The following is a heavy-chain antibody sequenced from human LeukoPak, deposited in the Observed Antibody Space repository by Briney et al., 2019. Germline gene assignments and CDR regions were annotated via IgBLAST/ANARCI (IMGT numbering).Heavy chain of an antibody. CDR3: VRDRRLASYDC. J-gene: IGHJ4*02. D-gene: IGHD3-22*01. V-gene: IGHV4-39*07. CDR2: IYQSGST. Sequence: SETLSLTCNVSGGSISSSTDCWGWIRQPPGKGLEWIGCIYQSGSTYYNPSLKSRVTISVDTSKNQFSLRLSSVTAADTAVYYCVRDRRLASYDCWGQGTLVTVSS. CDR1: GGSISSSTDC.